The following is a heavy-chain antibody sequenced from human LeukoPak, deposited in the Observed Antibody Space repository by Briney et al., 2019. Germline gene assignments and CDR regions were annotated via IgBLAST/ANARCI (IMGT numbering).Heavy chain of an antibody. CDR3: AREADDYGDY. Sequence: PGGSLRLSCAVSGFTCNNFEMNWVRQAPGKGLEWVANIKQDGSEKYYVDSVKGRFTISRDNAKNSLYLQMNSLRAEDTAVYYCAREADDYGDYWGQGTLVTVSS. J-gene: IGHJ4*02. CDR1: GFTCNNFE. V-gene: IGHV3-7*04. CDR2: IKQDGSEK.